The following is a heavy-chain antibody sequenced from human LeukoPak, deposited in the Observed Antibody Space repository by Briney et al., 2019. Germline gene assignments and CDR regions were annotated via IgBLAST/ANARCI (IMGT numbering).Heavy chain of an antibody. V-gene: IGHV4-59*01. Sequence: SETLSLTCTVSGGSISSYYWSWIRQPPGKGLEWIGYIYYSGSTNYNPSLKSRVTISVDTSKSQFSLKLSSVTAADTAVYYCARSLYGSGSYYDYWGQGTLVTVSS. CDR3: ARSLYGSGSYYDY. CDR2: IYYSGST. D-gene: IGHD3-10*01. J-gene: IGHJ4*02. CDR1: GGSISSYY.